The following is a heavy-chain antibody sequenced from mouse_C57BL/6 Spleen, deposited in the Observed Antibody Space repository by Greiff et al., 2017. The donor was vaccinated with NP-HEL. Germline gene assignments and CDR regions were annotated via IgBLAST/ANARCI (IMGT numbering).Heavy chain of an antibody. Sequence: VQLQQSGAELVKPGASVKLSCKASGYTFTSYWMHWVKQRPGQGLEWIGMIHPNSGSTNYNEKFKSKATLTVDKSSSTAYMQLSSLTSEDSAVYYCARVGNYGLFAYWGQGTLVTASA. CDR2: IHPNSGST. J-gene: IGHJ3*01. CDR3: ARVGNYGLFAY. D-gene: IGHD2-1*01. CDR1: GYTFTSYW. V-gene: IGHV1-64*01.